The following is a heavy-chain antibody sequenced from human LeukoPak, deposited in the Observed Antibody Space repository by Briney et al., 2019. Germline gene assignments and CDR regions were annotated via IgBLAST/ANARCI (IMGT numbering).Heavy chain of an antibody. CDR1: GASISSYY. V-gene: IGHV4-4*07. CDR2: INTSGRT. D-gene: IGHD6-19*01. J-gene: IGHJ4*02. CDR3: ARTQQWLPIDY. Sequence: PSETLSLTCNVSGASISSYYWTWIRKPAGKGLEWIGRINTSGRTNYNPSLKSRVTMSVDTSKNQFPLKLISVTAADTAVYYCARTQQWLPIDYWGQGTLVTVSS.